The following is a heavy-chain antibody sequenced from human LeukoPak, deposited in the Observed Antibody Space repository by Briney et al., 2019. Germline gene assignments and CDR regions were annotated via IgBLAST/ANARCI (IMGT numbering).Heavy chain of an antibody. V-gene: IGHV3-30-3*01. J-gene: IGHJ5*02. CDR2: ILYDGSNK. CDR1: GFTFSSYA. Sequence: GRSLRLSCAASGFTFSSYAMHWVRQAPGKGLEWVAVILYDGSNKYYADSVKGRFTISRDNSKNTLYLQMNSLRAEDTAVYYCARALYGYGGWFDPWGQGTLVTVSS. CDR3: ARALYGYGGWFDP. D-gene: IGHD5-18*01.